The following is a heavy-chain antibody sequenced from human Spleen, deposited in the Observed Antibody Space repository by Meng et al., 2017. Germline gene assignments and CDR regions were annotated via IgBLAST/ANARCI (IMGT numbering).Heavy chain of an antibody. CDR2: IDYSRRT. D-gene: IGHD1-26*01. J-gene: IGHJ4*02. CDR3: AGGPWEFDY. Sequence: HLPESGPVLVKPSGPLSLTCAGSGGSISSGSYYWTWIRQPPGKGLEWVGFIDYSRRTNYYPSLKSRVTISVDTSKNQFSLKLTSVTAADTAVYYCAGGPWEFDYWGQGTLVTVSS. V-gene: IGHV4-61*01. CDR1: GGSISSGSYY.